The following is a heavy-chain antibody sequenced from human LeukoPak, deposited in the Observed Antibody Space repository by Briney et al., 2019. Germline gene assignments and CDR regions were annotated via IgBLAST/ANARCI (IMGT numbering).Heavy chain of an antibody. J-gene: IGHJ3*02. V-gene: IGHV4-59*01. D-gene: IGHD6-19*01. CDR3: AREGGDIAVAGSGAFDI. CDR1: GGSISSYY. Sequence: SETLSLTCTVSGGSISSYYWSWIRQPPGKGLEWIGYIYYSGSTNYNPSLKSRVTISVDTSKNQFSLKLSSVTAADTAVYYCAREGGDIAVAGSGAFDIWGQGTMVTVSS. CDR2: IYYSGST.